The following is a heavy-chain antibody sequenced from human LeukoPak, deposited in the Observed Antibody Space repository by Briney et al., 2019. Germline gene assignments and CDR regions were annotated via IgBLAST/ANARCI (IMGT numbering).Heavy chain of an antibody. CDR1: GYTFTSYD. Sequence: ASVKVSCKASGYTFTSYDINWVRQATGQGLEWMGWMNPNSGNTGYAQKFQGRVTMTRNSSVSTAYMELSSLRSEDTAVSYCARALSFAATPGYYYGMDVWGQGTTVTVSS. CDR2: MNPNSGNT. D-gene: IGHD2-15*01. J-gene: IGHJ6*02. V-gene: IGHV1-8*01. CDR3: ARALSFAATPGYYYGMDV.